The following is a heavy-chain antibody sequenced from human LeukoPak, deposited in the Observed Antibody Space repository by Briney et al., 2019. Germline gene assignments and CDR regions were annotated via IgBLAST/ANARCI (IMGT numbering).Heavy chain of an antibody. D-gene: IGHD2-8*01. CDR2: ISYDGSNK. CDR3: AKEYCSNSVCHSLDY. J-gene: IGHJ4*02. CDR1: GFTFSSSG. Sequence: GGSLRLSCAASGFTFSSSGMHWVRQAPGKGLEWVAVISYDGSNKYYADSVKGRFTSSRDNSKNTLYLQMNSLRAEDTAVYYCAKEYCSNSVCHSLDYWGQGTLVTVSS. V-gene: IGHV3-30*18.